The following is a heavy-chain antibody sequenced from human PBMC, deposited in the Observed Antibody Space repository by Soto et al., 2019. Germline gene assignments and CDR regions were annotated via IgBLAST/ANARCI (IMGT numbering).Heavy chain of an antibody. D-gene: IGHD3-22*01. CDR2: ISGSGGST. J-gene: IGHJ5*02. CDR1: GFTFSSYA. CDR3: AKRPRYSSGYPRGNWFDP. V-gene: IGHV3-23*01. Sequence: PGGSLRLSCAASGFTFSSYAMSWVRQAPGKGLEWVSAISGSGGSTYYADSVKGRFTISRDNSKNTLCLQMNSLRAEDTAVYYCAKRPRYSSGYPRGNWFDPWGQGTLVTVSA.